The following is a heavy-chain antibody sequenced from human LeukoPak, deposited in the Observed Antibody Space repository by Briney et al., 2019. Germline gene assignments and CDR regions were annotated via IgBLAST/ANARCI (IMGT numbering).Heavy chain of an antibody. CDR2: IGGSGDKT. CDR3: VRRGDASSGWGDHDY. Sequence: PGGSLRLSCAASGFTFNSYNMNWVRQAPGKGLEWVSTIGGSGDKTFYADSVKGRFTISRDNSKNMLHLQMSSLTGEDTALYYCVRRGDASSGWGDHDYWGQGAPVTVSS. J-gene: IGHJ4*02. D-gene: IGHD6-19*01. V-gene: IGHV3-23*01. CDR1: GFTFNSYN.